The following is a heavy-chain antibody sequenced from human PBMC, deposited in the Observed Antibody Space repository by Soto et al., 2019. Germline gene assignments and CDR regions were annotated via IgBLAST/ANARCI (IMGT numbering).Heavy chain of an antibody. CDR1: GGSITSYF. V-gene: IGHV4-4*07. CDR3: AREGNARGLDY. CDR2: IYTSGIT. Sequence: KTSETLSLTCTVSGGSITSYFWSWIRQPAGKGLEWIGRIYTSGITNYNPSLKSRVTMTVDTSKNQFSLNLTSLTAADTAVYFCAREGNARGLDYWGQGTLVTVSS. D-gene: IGHD2-8*01. J-gene: IGHJ4*02.